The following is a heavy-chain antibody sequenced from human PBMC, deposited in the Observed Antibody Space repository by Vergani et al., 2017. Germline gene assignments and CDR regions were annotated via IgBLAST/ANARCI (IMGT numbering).Heavy chain of an antibody. V-gene: IGHV1-69*01. CDR3: AIRIVVPAANYYYYYYMDV. CDR2: IIPIFGTA. J-gene: IGHJ6*03. Sequence: QVQLVQSGAEVKKPGSSVKVSCKASGGTFSSYAISWVRQAPGQGFEWMGGIIPIFGTAKYAQKLQGRVTITADESTSTAYMELSSLRSEDTAVYYSAIRIVVPAANYYYYYYMDVWGKGTTVTVSS. CDR1: GGTFSSYA. D-gene: IGHD2-2*01.